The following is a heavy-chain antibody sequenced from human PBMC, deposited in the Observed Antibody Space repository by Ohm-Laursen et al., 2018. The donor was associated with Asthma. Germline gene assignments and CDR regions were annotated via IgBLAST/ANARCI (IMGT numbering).Heavy chain of an antibody. V-gene: IGHV3-48*01. CDR2: ISSSSSTI. CDR1: GFTFSSYS. CDR3: ARDNPGYSSSWYAFDI. J-gene: IGHJ3*02. D-gene: IGHD6-13*01. Sequence: GSLRLSCSASGFTFSSYSMNWVRQAPGKGLEWVSYISSSSSTIYYADSVKGRFTISRDNAKNSLYLQMNSLRAEDTAVYYCARDNPGYSSSWYAFDIWGQGTMVTVSS.